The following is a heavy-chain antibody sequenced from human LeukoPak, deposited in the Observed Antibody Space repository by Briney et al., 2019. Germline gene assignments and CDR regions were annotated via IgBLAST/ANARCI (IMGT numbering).Heavy chain of an antibody. CDR2: IYSAGST. CDR3: TRELVVVTAIASYYYYGMDV. Sequence: GGSLRLSCAASGFTISSNYMSWVRQAPGKGLEWVSVIYSAGSTYYADSVKGRFTIARDSSRNTLNLQMNSLRAEDTAVYYCTRELVVVTAIASYYYYGMDVWGQGTTVTVSS. V-gene: IGHV3-53*01. D-gene: IGHD2-21*02. J-gene: IGHJ6*02. CDR1: GFTISSNY.